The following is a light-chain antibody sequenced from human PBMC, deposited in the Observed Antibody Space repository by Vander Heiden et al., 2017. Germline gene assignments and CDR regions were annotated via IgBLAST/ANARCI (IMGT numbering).Light chain of an antibody. CDR2: GAF. CDR1: QSVSSN. Sequence: EIVMTQSPATLSVSPGERATLSCRASQSVSSNLAWYQQKPGQAPRLLIYGAFTRATGIPARFSGSGSGTEFTLTISSLQSEDFAGYYGQHEKTFGQGTKVEIK. CDR3: QHEKT. V-gene: IGKV3-15*01. J-gene: IGKJ1*01.